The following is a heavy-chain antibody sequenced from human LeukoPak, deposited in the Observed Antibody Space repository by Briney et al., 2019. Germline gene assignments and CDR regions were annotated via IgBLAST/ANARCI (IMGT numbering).Heavy chain of an antibody. CDR3: ARGGGGCSSTSCYRWFDP. D-gene: IGHD2-2*01. CDR2: IYYSGST. J-gene: IGHJ5*02. Sequence: SETLSLTCTVSGVSISSGGYYWSWLRQHPGKGLEWIGYIYYSGSTYYNPSLKSRVTISVDTSKNQFSLKLSSVTAADTAVYYCARGGGGCSSTSCYRWFDPWGQGTLVTVSS. CDR1: GVSISSGGYY. V-gene: IGHV4-31*03.